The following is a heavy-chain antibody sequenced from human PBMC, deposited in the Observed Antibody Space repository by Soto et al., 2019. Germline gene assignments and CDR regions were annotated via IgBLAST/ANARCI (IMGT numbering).Heavy chain of an antibody. Sequence: GESLKISCKGSGYSFTSYWIGWVRQMPGKGLEWMGIIYPGDSDTRYSPSFQGQVTISADKSISTAYLQWSSLRASDTAMYYCARHPYSGYEWGGYNWFDPWGQGTLVTVSS. J-gene: IGHJ5*02. CDR3: ARHPYSGYEWGGYNWFDP. CDR2: IYPGDSDT. D-gene: IGHD5-12*01. CDR1: GYSFTSYW. V-gene: IGHV5-51*01.